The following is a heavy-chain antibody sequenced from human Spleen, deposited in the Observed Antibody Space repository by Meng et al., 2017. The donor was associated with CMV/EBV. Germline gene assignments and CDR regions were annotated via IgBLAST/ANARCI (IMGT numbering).Heavy chain of an antibody. J-gene: IGHJ4*02. CDR3: ARDIDHRDY. V-gene: IGHV3-43*01. CDR2: ISWDGDST. CDR1: GFSVDDYT. Sequence: GESLKISCEVSGFSVDDYTMNWVRQAPGKGLEWVSVISWDGDSTSYADSVKGRFTISRDNAKNSLYLQMNSLRAEDTAVYYCARDIDHRDYWGQGTLVTVSS.